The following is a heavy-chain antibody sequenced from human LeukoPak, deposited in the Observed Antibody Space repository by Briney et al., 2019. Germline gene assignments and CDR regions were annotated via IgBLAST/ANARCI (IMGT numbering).Heavy chain of an antibody. CDR2: IYYSGST. Sequence: SETLSLTCTVSGGSISSGGYYWSWIRQHPGKGLEWIGYIYYSGSTFYNASLKSRVTISVDTSKSQFSLKMRSVTAADTAVYYCARLPYSDILTGSNWFDPWGQGILVTVSS. CDR3: ARLPYSDILTGSNWFDP. D-gene: IGHD3-9*01. J-gene: IGHJ5*02. CDR1: GGSISSGGYY. V-gene: IGHV4-31*03.